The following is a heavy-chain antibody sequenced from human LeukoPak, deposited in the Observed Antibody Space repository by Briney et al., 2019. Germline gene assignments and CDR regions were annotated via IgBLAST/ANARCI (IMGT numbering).Heavy chain of an antibody. J-gene: IGHJ5*02. D-gene: IGHD3-22*01. CDR1: GFTFSNSW. Sequence: GGSLRLSCAASGFTFSNSWMSWVRQAPGKGLEWVATIKPDGGAQYYVDSVKGRFTISRDNAENSLFLQINSLRAEDTAVYYCANGGTYSSGPWGQGTLVTVSS. CDR3: ANGGTYSSGP. V-gene: IGHV3-7*01. CDR2: IKPDGGAQ.